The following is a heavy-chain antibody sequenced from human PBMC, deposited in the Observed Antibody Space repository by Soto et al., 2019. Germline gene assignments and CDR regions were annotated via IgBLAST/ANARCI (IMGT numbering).Heavy chain of an antibody. Sequence: PSETLSLTCTVSGGSISSYYWSWIRQPPGKGLEWIGYIYYSGSPNYNPSLKSRVTISVDTSKNQFSLKLSSVTAADTAVYYCARSGVLLWFGEAQYNWFDPWGQGTLVTVSS. V-gene: IGHV4-59*01. CDR3: ARSGVLLWFGEAQYNWFDP. CDR1: GGSISSYY. CDR2: IYYSGSP. J-gene: IGHJ5*02. D-gene: IGHD3-10*01.